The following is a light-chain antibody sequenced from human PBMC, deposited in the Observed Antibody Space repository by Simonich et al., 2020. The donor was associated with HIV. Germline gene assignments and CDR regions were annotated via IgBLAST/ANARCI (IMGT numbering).Light chain of an antibody. CDR3: QQYNNWPLT. CDR1: QSVSSN. J-gene: IGKJ3*01. V-gene: IGKV3-15*01. Sequence: EIVMTQSPATLSVSPGERATLSCRARQSVSSNLAWYQQKPGQAPRLLIYSASTRATGIPAKFSGSWSGTEFTLTISSMQSEDFAVYYCQQYNNWPLTFGPGTKVDIK. CDR2: SAS.